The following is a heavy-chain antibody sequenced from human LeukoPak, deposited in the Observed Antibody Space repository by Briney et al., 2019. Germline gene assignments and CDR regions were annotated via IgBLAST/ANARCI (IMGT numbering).Heavy chain of an antibody. J-gene: IGHJ4*02. Sequence: GESLKISCKGSGYSFTSYWIGWVRQMPGKGLEWMGIIYPGDSDTRYSPSFQGQVTIPADKSISTAYLEWSSLKASDTAIYYCARAGSEAARNYFDYWGQGNLVTVSS. CDR1: GYSFTSYW. V-gene: IGHV5-51*01. D-gene: IGHD6-6*01. CDR3: ARAGSEAARNYFDY. CDR2: IYPGDSDT.